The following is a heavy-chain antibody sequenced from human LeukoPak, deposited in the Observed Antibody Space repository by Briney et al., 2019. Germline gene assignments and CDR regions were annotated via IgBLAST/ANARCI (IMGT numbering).Heavy chain of an antibody. Sequence: PGGSLRLSCAASGFTFSTYSMNWVRQAPGKGLEWVSCIGRSSSYTYYADSVKGRFTISRDNSKNTLSLQMNSLRAEDAAVYYCAKGELGYCSGTSCYPFDYWGQGSLVTVSS. CDR3: AKGELGYCSGTSCYPFDY. D-gene: IGHD2-15*01. CDR2: IGRSSSYT. J-gene: IGHJ4*02. CDR1: GFTFSTYS. V-gene: IGHV3-21*04.